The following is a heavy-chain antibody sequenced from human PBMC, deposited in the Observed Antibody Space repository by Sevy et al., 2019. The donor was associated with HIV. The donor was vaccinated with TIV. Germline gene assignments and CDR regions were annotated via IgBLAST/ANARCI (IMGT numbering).Heavy chain of an antibody. CDR3: AKVNQGYGDYPNFDY. CDR2: ISYDGSNK. J-gene: IGHJ4*02. CDR1: GFTFSSYG. V-gene: IGHV3-30*18. Sequence: GGSLRLSCAASGFTFSSYGMHWVRQAPGKGLEGVAVISYDGSNKYYADSVKGRFTISRDNSKNTLYLQMNSLRAEDTAVYYCAKVNQGYGDYPNFDYWGQGTLVAVSS. D-gene: IGHD4-17*01.